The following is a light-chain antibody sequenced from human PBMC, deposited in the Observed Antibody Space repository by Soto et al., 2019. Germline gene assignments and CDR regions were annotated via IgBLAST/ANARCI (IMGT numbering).Light chain of an antibody. J-gene: IGKJ5*01. CDR3: QQYNSYPIT. CDR1: QSISNW. V-gene: IGKV1-5*03. CDR2: KAS. Sequence: DIQMTQSPATLSASVGDRVTITCRASQSISNWLAWYQQKPGKAPNLLIYKASNLESGVPSRFSGSGSGTEFTLTISSLQPDDFATYYCQQYNSYPITFGQGTRLEIK.